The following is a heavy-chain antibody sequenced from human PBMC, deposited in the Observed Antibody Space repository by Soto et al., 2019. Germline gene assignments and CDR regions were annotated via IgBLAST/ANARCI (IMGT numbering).Heavy chain of an antibody. CDR2: IYYSGST. D-gene: IGHD2-8*02. CDR3: ARDKITGLFDY. J-gene: IGHJ4*02. Sequence: SETLSLTCSVSGGSINNSSYYWGWIRQPPGKGLEWIGNIYYSGSTYYNPSLKSRVTISVDTSKNQFSLKLTSVTAADTAVYYCARDKITGLFDYWGQGTLVTVSS. V-gene: IGHV4-39*02. CDR1: GGSINNSSYY.